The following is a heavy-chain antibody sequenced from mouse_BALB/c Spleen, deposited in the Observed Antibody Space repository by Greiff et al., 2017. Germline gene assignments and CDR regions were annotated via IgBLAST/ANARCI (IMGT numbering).Heavy chain of an antibody. CDR1: GFSLTSYG. J-gene: IGHJ1*01. Sequence: VHLVESGPGLVQPSQSLSITCTVSGFSLTSYGVHWVRQSPGKGLEWLGVIWSGGSTDYNAAFISRLSISKDNSKSHVFFKMNSLQANDTAIYYCARRHYYGSSWYFDVWGAGTTVTVSS. D-gene: IGHD1-1*01. V-gene: IGHV2-2*02. CDR2: IWSGGST. CDR3: ARRHYYGSSWYFDV.